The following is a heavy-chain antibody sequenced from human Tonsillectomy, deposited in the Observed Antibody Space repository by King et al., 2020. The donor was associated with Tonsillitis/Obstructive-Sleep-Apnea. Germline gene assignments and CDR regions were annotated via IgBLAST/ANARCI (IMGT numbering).Heavy chain of an antibody. CDR2: ISYDVSHK. CDR3: ARAGYCSATTSCYNWFDP. Sequence: VQLVESGGGVVQPGRSLRLSCAASGFPFSRYAMHWVRPAPGKGPAWVAIISYDVSHKYYAASVRGRFTISSDASENTVYLQMDSLSAEDTAVYYCARAGYCSATTSCYNWFDPWGQGTLVTVSS. J-gene: IGHJ5*02. V-gene: IGHV3-30*01. CDR1: GFPFSRYA. D-gene: IGHD2-2*02.